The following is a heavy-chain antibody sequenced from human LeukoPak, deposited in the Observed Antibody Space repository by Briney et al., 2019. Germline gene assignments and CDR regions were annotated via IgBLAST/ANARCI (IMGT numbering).Heavy chain of an antibody. Sequence: GESLRLSCAASGLTFSSYSMNWVRQAPGKGLEWVSSISSSSSYIYYADSVKGRFTISRDNAKNSLYLQMNSLRAEDTAVYYCARLPLGAYYMDVWGKGTTVTVSS. CDR3: ARLPLGAYYMDV. D-gene: IGHD1-26*01. CDR2: ISSSSSYI. J-gene: IGHJ6*03. CDR1: GLTFSSYS. V-gene: IGHV3-21*01.